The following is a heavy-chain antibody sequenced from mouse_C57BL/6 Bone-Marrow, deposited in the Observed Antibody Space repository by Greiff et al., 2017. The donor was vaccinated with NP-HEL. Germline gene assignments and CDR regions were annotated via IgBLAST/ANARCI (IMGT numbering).Heavy chain of an antibody. CDR1: GYTFTSYG. CDR3: ARKDYGSSYENFDY. CDR2: IYPRSGNT. J-gene: IGHJ2*01. Sequence: QVQLKESGAELARPGASVKLSCKASGYTFTSYGISWVKQRTGQGLEWIGEIYPRSGNTYYNEKFKGKATLTADKSSSTAYMELRSLTSEDSAVYFCARKDYGSSYENFDYWGQGTTLTVSS. D-gene: IGHD1-1*01. V-gene: IGHV1-81*01.